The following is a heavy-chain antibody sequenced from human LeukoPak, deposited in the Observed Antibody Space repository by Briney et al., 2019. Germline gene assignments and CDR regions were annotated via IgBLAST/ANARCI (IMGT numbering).Heavy chain of an antibody. CDR1: GYTLTELS. D-gene: IGHD3-10*01. CDR3: ATVVYYGSGYYFDY. V-gene: IGHV1-24*01. J-gene: IGHJ4*02. Sequence: ASVKVSCKVSGYTLTELSMHWMRQAPGKGREGMGGFDPEDGETIYAQKFQGRVTMTEDTSTDTAYMELSSLRSEDTAVYYCATVVYYGSGYYFDYWGQGTLVTVSS. CDR2: FDPEDGET.